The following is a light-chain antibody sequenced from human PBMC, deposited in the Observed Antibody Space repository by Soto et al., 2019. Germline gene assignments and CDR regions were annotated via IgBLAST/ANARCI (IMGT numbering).Light chain of an antibody. J-gene: IGLJ2*01. Sequence: QSSLTQPPSASGSPGQSVTISCTGTSSDDGGYNYVSWYQQHPGKAPKLMIYEVSRRPSGVPDRFSGSKSGNTASLTVSGLQADDEADYYCSSSAGSNPLFGGGTKVTVL. V-gene: IGLV2-8*01. CDR2: EVS. CDR3: SSSAGSNPL. CDR1: SSDDGGYNY.